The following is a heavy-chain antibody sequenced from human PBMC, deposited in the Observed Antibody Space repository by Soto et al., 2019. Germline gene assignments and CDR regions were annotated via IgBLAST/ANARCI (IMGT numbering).Heavy chain of an antibody. CDR3: ATSATGSNYVLQGY. J-gene: IGHJ4*02. CDR1: GGTFSSYA. CDR2: IIPIFGTA. Sequence: QVQLVQSGAEVKKPGSSVKVSCKASGGTFSSYAISWVRQAPGQGLEWMGGIIPIFGTANYAQKFQGRVTITADESTSSADMELSSLRSEDTAVYYCATSATGSNYVLQGYWGQGTLVTVSS. V-gene: IGHV1-69*12. D-gene: IGHD4-4*01.